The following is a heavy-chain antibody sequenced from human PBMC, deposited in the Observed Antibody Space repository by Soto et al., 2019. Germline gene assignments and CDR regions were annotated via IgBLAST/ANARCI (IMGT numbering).Heavy chain of an antibody. CDR1: GFTFSSYA. D-gene: IGHD3-3*01. J-gene: IGHJ5*02. Sequence: GGSLRLSCAASGFTFSSYAMHWVRQAPGKGLEWVAVISYDGSNKYYADSVKGRFTISRDNSKNTLYLQMNSLRAEDTAVYYCASGYDFWSGSSNWFDPWGQGTLVTVSS. V-gene: IGHV3-30-3*01. CDR3: ASGYDFWSGSSNWFDP. CDR2: ISYDGSNK.